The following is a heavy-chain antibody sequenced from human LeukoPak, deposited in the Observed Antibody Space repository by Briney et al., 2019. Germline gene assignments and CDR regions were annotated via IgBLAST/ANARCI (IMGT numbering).Heavy chain of an antibody. CDR1: GFTFSNYE. CDR2: ISSSGYTI. J-gene: IGHJ6*03. CDR3: VSLTTVVEDYYYMDV. Sequence: PGGSLRLSCAASGFTFSNYEMNWVRQAPGKGLEWVSYISSSGYTIRNADSVKGRFTISRDNAKNSLYLQMNSLRAEDTAFYYCVSLTTVVEDYYYMDVWGKGTTVTVSS. D-gene: IGHD4-23*01. V-gene: IGHV3-48*03.